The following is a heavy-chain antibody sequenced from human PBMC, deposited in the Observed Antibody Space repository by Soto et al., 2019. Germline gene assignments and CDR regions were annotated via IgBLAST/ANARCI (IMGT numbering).Heavy chain of an antibody. D-gene: IGHD3-16*02. Sequence: EVQLVESGGGLVQPGGSLRLSCAASGFTFSSYEMNWVRQAPGKGLEWVSYISSSGSTIYYADSVKGRFTISRDNAKNSLYLQMNSLRAEDTAVYYCAREREIMITFGGVIVEYGMDVWGQGTTVTVSS. V-gene: IGHV3-48*03. CDR2: ISSSGSTI. CDR3: AREREIMITFGGVIVEYGMDV. CDR1: GFTFSSYE. J-gene: IGHJ6*02.